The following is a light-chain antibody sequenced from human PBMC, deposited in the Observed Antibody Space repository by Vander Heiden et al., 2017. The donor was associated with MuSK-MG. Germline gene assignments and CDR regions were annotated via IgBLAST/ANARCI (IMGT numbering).Light chain of an antibody. CDR3: QSDDSSNQAVV. J-gene: IGLJ2*01. CDR2: EDN. CDR1: SGSLASNY. V-gene: IGLV6-57*03. Sequence: NFMLTQPHSVSESPGKTVTISCTRSSGSLASNYVQWYQQRPGSATTTVIYEDNQRPSGVPDRFSGSIDSSSNSASLTISGLKTEDEADYYCQSDDSSNQAVVFGGGTKLTVL.